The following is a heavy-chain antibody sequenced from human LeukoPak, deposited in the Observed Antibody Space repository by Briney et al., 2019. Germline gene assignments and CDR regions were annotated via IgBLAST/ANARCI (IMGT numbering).Heavy chain of an antibody. V-gene: IGHV4-31*03. CDR3: ARGPHCSSTSCYSEYFHH. CDR1: GASISSGGYY. J-gene: IGHJ1*01. Sequence: SQTLSLTCTVSGASISSGGYYWSWIRPHPGKGLEWIGYISYSGSTYYNPSLKSRVTISVDTSKNQFSLKLSSVTAADTAVYYCARGPHCSSTSCYSEYFHHWGQGTLVTVSS. D-gene: IGHD2-2*01. CDR2: ISYSGST.